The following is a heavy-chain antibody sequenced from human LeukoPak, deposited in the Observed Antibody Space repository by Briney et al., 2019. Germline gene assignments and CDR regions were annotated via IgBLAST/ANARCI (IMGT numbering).Heavy chain of an antibody. V-gene: IGHV4-4*02. Sequence: PSETLSLTCAVSGGSISSSNWWSWVRQPPGKGLEWIGETYHSGSTNYNPSLKSRVTISVDKSKNQFSLKLSSVTAADTAVYYCAREGVDFNYYFDYWGQGTLVTVSS. D-gene: IGHD3-9*01. CDR1: GGSISSSNW. CDR2: TYHSGST. J-gene: IGHJ4*02. CDR3: AREGVDFNYYFDY.